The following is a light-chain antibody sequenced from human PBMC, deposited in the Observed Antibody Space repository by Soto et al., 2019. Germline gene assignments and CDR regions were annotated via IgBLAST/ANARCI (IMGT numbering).Light chain of an antibody. J-gene: IGLJ1*01. CDR1: SSDVGGYNY. CDR3: CSYAGSYSYV. V-gene: IGLV2-11*01. CDR2: DVS. Sequence: QSALTQPRSVSGSPGQSVTISCTGTSSDVGGYNYVSWYQQHPGTAPKLMIYDVSKRPSGVPDRFSGSKSGNTASLTISGVQAEDEADYYCCSYAGSYSYVFGTGTKVTVL.